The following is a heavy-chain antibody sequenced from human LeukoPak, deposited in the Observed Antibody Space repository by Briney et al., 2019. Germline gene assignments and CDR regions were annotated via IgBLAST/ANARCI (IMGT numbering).Heavy chain of an antibody. J-gene: IGHJ4*02. D-gene: IGHD5-18*01. V-gene: IGHV1-2*02. CDR1: GYAFSGFY. CDR3: ARDGRLRNGYDNFYI. Sequence: ASVKVSCKASGYAFSGFYINWVRQAPGQGLEWMGWINPKNGDTHYAQDFLGRVTMTRDTSISTAYMELSRLTSDDTAVYYCARDGRLRNGYDNFYIWGQGTLVTVSS. CDR2: INPKNGDT.